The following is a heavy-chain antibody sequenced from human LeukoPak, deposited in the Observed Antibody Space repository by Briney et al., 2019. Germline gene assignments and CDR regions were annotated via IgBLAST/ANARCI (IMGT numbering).Heavy chain of an antibody. CDR1: GFTFSGSA. V-gene: IGHV3-73*01. CDR2: IRSKANGYAT. J-gene: IGHJ4*02. D-gene: IGHD3-22*01. CDR3: TSYYYDSSGYLFDY. Sequence: PGGSLSLSCAASGFTFSGSAMHWVRQASGKGLEWVDRIRSKANGYATAYAASVKGRFTISRDDSKNTAYLQMNSLKTEDTAVYYRTSYYYDSSGYLFDYWGQGTLVTVSS.